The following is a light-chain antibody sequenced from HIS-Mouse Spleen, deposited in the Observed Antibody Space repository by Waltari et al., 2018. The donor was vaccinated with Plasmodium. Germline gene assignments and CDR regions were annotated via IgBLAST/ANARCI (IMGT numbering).Light chain of an antibody. J-gene: IGLJ2*01. CDR3: QAWDSSTVV. CDR2: QDS. CDR1: QLGDKY. Sequence: SYELPQPPSVSVSPGQTARITCSGYQLGDKYACWYQQTPGQSTVLVIDQDSKRPSGIPERFSGSNSGNTATLTISGTQAMDEADYYCQAWDSSTVVFGGGTKLTVL. V-gene: IGLV3-1*01.